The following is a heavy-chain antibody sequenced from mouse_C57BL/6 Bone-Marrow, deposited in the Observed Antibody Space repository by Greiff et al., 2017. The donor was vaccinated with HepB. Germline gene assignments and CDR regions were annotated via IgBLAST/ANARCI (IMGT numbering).Heavy chain of an antibody. V-gene: IGHV1-54*01. Sequence: VQLQQSGAELVRPGTSVKVSCKASGYAFTNYLIEWVKQRPGQGLEWIGVINPGSGGTNYNEKFKGKATLTADKSSSTAYMQLSSLTSEDSAVYFCARSLLLFLAMDYWGQGTSVTVSS. D-gene: IGHD2-1*01. CDR2: INPGSGGT. J-gene: IGHJ4*01. CDR3: ARSLLLFLAMDY. CDR1: GYAFTNYL.